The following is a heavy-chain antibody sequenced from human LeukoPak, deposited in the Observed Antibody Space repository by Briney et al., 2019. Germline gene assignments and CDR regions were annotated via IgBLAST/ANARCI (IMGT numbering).Heavy chain of an antibody. CDR2: IWYDGSNK. D-gene: IGHD4-17*01. CDR1: GFTFSSYG. J-gene: IGHJ3*02. CDR3: ARDYGDYYPGAFDI. Sequence: GRSLRLSCAASGFTFSSYGMHWVRQAPGKGLEWVAVIWYDGSNKYYADSVKGRFTISRDNSKNTLYLQMNSLRAEDTAVYYCARDYGDYYPGAFDIWGQGTMVTVSS. V-gene: IGHV3-33*01.